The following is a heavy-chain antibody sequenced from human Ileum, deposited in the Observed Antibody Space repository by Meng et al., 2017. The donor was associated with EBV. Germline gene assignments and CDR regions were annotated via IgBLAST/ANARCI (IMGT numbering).Heavy chain of an antibody. J-gene: IGHJ4*02. CDR1: ALSLATNVVG. CDR3: ARRQCGDVVFDS. Sequence: NTFKTTGPTHVKPTQTHTLTCSFSALSLATNVVGIGWTPQPPGKALEFLSLIYWDHDKRYSPSLMSRLTITKNTSKIHAVLTMANMDPVDTSTYYSARRQCGDVVFDSWGQGTLVTVSS. D-gene: IGHD4-17*01. CDR2: IYWDHDK. V-gene: IGHV2-5*02.